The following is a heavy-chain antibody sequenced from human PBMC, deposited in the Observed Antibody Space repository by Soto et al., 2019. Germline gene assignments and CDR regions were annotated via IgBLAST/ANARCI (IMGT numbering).Heavy chain of an antibody. CDR2: INSSSSYT. CDR3: ARAIVAAGGRRYFDL. D-gene: IGHD6-13*01. CDR1: GFTFSDYY. Sequence: QVQLVESGGGLVKPGGSLRLSCAASGFTFSDYYMSWIRQAPGKGLEWVSYINSSSSYTNYADSVKGRFTISRDNAKNALYLQMNSLRAEDTAVCYCARAIVAAGGRRYFDLWGRGTRVTVSS. V-gene: IGHV3-11*05. J-gene: IGHJ2*01.